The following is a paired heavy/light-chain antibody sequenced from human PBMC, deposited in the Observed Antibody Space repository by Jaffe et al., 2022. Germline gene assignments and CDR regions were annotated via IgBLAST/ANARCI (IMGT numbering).Light chain of an antibody. CDR1: QSVLYSSNNKNY. V-gene: IGKV4-1*01. Sequence: DIVMTQSPDSLAVSLGERATINCKSSQSVLYSSNNKNYLAWYQQKPGQPPKLLIYWASTRESGVPDRFSGSGSGTDFTLTISSLQAEDVAVYYCQQYYSTPLMYTFGQGTKLEIK. CDR2: WAS. CDR3: QQYYSTPLMYT. J-gene: IGKJ2*01.
Heavy chain of an antibody. CDR2: ISWDGGST. CDR3: AKDIIPYYDSSGYYYGIMDY. Sequence: EVQLVESGGVVVQPGGSLRLSCAASGFTFDDYAMHWVRQAPGKGLEWVSLISWDGGSTYYADSVKGRFTISRDNSKNSLYLQMNSLRAEDTALYYCAKDIIPYYDSSGYYYGIMDYWGQGTLVTVSS. J-gene: IGHJ4*02. D-gene: IGHD3-22*01. CDR1: GFTFDDYA. V-gene: IGHV3-43D*04.